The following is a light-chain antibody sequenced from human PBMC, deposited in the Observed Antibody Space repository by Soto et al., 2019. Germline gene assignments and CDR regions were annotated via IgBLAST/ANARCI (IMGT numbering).Light chain of an antibody. V-gene: IGKV1-33*01. CDR2: DAS. Sequence: DIQMTQSPSSLSASVGDRITITCQASQDIANYLNWYQQRPGQAPKLLIYDASYLETGVPSRFSGRGSGTDFSFTISSLQPEAIATYYCPQYDRVRPYTLGQG. CDR1: QDIANY. J-gene: IGKJ2*01. CDR3: PQYDRVRPYT.